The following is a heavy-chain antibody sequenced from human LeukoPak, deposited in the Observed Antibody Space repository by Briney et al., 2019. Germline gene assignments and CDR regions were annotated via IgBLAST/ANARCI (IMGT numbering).Heavy chain of an antibody. V-gene: IGHV4-4*07. Sequence: SETLSLTCTVSGGSISSYYWSWIRQPAGKGLEYIGRIRASGSTDYNPSLKSRLTISVDTSKNQFSLRLSFVTAADAAVYYCARGVGSSESNWFDPWGQGTLVTVSS. CDR1: GGSISSYY. CDR3: ARGVGSSESNWFDP. J-gene: IGHJ5*02. CDR2: IRASGST. D-gene: IGHD3-10*01.